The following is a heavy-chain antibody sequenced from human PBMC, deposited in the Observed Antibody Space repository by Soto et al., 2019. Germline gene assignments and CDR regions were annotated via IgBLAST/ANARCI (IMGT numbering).Heavy chain of an antibody. D-gene: IGHD2-21*01. CDR3: ARVSKVILRNDAFDI. J-gene: IGHJ3*02. Sequence: GASVKVSCKASGYTFTSYYMHWVRQAPGQGLEWMGIINPSGGSTSYAQKFQGRVTMTRDTSTSTVYMELSSLRSEDTAVYYCARVSKVILRNDAFDIWGQGTMVTVSS. CDR1: GYTFTSYY. V-gene: IGHV1-46*01. CDR2: INPSGGST.